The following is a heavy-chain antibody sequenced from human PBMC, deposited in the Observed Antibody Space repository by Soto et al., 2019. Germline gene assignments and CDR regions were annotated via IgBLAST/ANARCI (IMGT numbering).Heavy chain of an antibody. Sequence: SETLSLTCAVYGGSFSGYYWSWIRQPPGKGLEWIGEINHSGSTNYNPSLKSRVTISVDTSKNQFSLKLSSVTAADTAVYYCARGPTMIVVFHYWGQGTLVTVSS. D-gene: IGHD3-22*01. J-gene: IGHJ4*02. CDR1: GGSFSGYY. CDR3: ARGPTMIVVFHY. CDR2: INHSGST. V-gene: IGHV4-34*01.